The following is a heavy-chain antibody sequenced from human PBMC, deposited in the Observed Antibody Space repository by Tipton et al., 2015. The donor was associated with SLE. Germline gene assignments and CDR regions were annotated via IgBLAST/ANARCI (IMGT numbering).Heavy chain of an antibody. V-gene: IGHV4-39*01. CDR2: IYYSGST. CDR1: GGSISSSSYY. Sequence: TLSLTCTVSGGSISSSSYYWGWIRQPPGKGLEWIGSIYYSGSTYYNPSLKSRVTISVDTSKNQFSLKLSSVTAADTAVYYCARHQYYDFWSGYSQDWYFDLWCRGTLVTVSS. CDR3: ARHQYYDFWSGYSQDWYFDL. J-gene: IGHJ2*01. D-gene: IGHD3-3*01.